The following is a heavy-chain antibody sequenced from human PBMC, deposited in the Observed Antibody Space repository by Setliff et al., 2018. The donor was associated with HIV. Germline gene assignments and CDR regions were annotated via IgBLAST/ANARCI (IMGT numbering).Heavy chain of an antibody. D-gene: IGHD1-1*01. CDR2: ISSSGSTI. CDR1: GFTFSSYE. V-gene: IGHV3-48*03. J-gene: IGHJ4*02. Sequence: GGSLRLSCAASGFTFSSYEMNWVRQAPGKGLEWVSYISSSGSTIYYADSVKGRFTISRDNVKNSLYLQMNSLRAEDTAIYFCVRDGNVGWNDLDYWGQGTLVTVSS. CDR3: VRDGNVGWNDLDY.